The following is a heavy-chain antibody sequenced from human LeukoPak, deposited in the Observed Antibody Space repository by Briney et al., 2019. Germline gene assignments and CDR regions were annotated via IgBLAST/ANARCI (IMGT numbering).Heavy chain of an antibody. CDR2: IYTSGST. Sequence: SETLSLTCTVSGGSISSYYWSWIRQPAGKGLEWIGRIYTSGSTNYNPSLKSRVTMSVDTSKIQFSLKLSSVTAADTAVYYCARDIVVVPAAMRRWFDPWGQGTLVTVSS. CDR1: GGSISSYY. CDR3: ARDIVVVPAAMRRWFDP. J-gene: IGHJ5*02. D-gene: IGHD2-2*01. V-gene: IGHV4-4*07.